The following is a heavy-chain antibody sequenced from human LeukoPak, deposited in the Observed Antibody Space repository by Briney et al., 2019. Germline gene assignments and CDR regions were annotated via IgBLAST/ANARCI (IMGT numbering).Heavy chain of an antibody. CDR3: ARERGAYSSSWYIDY. D-gene: IGHD6-13*01. CDR2: IYYSGST. CDR1: GGSISSGGYS. Sequence: PSETLSLTCAVSGGSISSGGYSWSWIRQPPGKGLEWIGYIYYSGSTNYNPSLKSRVTISVDTSKNQFSLKLSSVTAADTAVYYCARERGAYSSSWYIDYWGQGTLVTVSS. V-gene: IGHV4-61*08. J-gene: IGHJ4*02.